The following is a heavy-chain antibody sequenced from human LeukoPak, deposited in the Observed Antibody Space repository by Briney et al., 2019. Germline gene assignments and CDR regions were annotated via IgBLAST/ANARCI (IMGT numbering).Heavy chain of an antibody. V-gene: IGHV4-59*01. CDR2: IYYSGST. CDR1: GGSIRSYY. CDR3: ARTGSTVTMLYPFDH. J-gene: IGHJ4*02. Sequence: PSETLSLTCTVSGGSIRSYYWSWIRQPPGKGLEWIGYIYYSGSTNYNPSLKSRVSISVDTSKNQFSLKLSSVTAADTAVYYCARTGSTVTMLYPFDHWGQGTLLTVSS. D-gene: IGHD4-17*01.